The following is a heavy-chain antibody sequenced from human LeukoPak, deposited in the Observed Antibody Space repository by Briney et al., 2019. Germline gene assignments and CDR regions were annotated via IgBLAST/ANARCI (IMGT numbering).Heavy chain of an antibody. D-gene: IGHD4-17*01. CDR2: IYPGYSDT. CDR1: GYSFTYYW. CDR3: ARRNGDYAVDY. J-gene: IGHJ4*02. V-gene: IGHV5-51*01. Sequence: GAFPIISCKGSGYSFTYYWIGWGRPIAREGLEWVGIIYPGYSDTRDSPFFQGQVTISADKSISTAYLQWSSLKASDTAMYYCARRNGDYAVDYWGQGTLVTVSS.